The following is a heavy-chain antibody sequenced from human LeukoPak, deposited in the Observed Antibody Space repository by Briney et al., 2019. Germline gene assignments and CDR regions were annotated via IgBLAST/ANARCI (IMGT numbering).Heavy chain of an antibody. D-gene: IGHD6-13*01. J-gene: IGHJ6*02. CDR3: AKDMSIAAAGTIYYYYYGMDV. CDR1: GFTFSSYG. CDR2: ISYDGSNN. Sequence: GGSLRLSCAASGFTFSSYGMHWVRQAPGKGLEWVAVISYDGSNNYYADSVKGRFTISRDNSKNTLYLQMNSLRAEDTAVYYCAKDMSIAAAGTIYYYYYGMDVWGQGTTVTVSS. V-gene: IGHV3-30*18.